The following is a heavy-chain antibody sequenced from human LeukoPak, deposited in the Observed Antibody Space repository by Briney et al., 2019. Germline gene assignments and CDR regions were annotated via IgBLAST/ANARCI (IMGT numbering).Heavy chain of an antibody. V-gene: IGHV3-23*01. D-gene: IGHD7-27*01. CDR3: AKRRNWGSLDDAFDV. CDR2: ISESGET. Sequence: GGSLRLSCAASGFTFSSYAMSWVRQAPGKGLEWVSVISESGETYYADSVKGRFTISRDNSKNMLYLQMSSLTAEDTAIYYCAKRRNWGSLDDAFDVWGQGTVVTVS. CDR1: GFTFSSYA. J-gene: IGHJ3*01.